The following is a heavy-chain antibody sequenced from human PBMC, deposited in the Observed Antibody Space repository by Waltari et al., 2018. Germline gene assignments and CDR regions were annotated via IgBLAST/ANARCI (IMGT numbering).Heavy chain of an antibody. CDR1: GFPFSRYW. J-gene: IGHJ6*02. CDR2: INGDGSEK. V-gene: IGHV3-74*01. CDR3: ARVARKTYSSPVPGRDYYYGMDV. Sequence: EEQLVESGGDLIQPGESLRVSCAVSGFPFSRYWMNWVRHAPGKGLLWVARINGDGSEKSYADSVRSRFTISRDNARNTVFLQMKSLRAEDTAVYYCARVARKTYSSPVPGRDYYYGMDVWGLGTTVTVSS. D-gene: IGHD3-22*01.